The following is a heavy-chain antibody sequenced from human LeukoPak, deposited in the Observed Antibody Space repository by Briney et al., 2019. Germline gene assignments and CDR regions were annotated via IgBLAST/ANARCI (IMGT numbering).Heavy chain of an antibody. J-gene: IGHJ4*02. CDR1: GFTFSSHA. V-gene: IGHV3-23*01. D-gene: IGHD6-19*01. CDR2: ISGSGGST. Sequence: PGGSLRLSCVVSGFTFSSHAMNWVRQAPGKGLEWVSAISGSGGSTHYADSVKGRFTISRDNPKNTMYVQMNSLRAEDTAVYYCAKRDSSGWGALDYWGQGTLVTVSS. CDR3: AKRDSSGWGALDY.